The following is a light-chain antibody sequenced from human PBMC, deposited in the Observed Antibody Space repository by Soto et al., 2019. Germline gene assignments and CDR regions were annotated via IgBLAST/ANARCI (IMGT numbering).Light chain of an antibody. CDR1: SGSIASNY. CDR2: DDN. J-gene: IGLJ2*01. CDR3: QSYDSSNVV. Sequence: NFMLTQPHSVSESPGKTVTISCTGSSGSIASNYVQWYQQRPGSAPTTVIYDDNQRPSGVPDRFSGSIDSSSNSASLTISGLKTXDEADYYCQSYDSSNVVFGGGTKLT. V-gene: IGLV6-57*02.